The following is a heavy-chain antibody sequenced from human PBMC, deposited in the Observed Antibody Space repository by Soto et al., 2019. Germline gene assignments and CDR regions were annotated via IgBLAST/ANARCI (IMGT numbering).Heavy chain of an antibody. CDR2: IFFTGSA. V-gene: IGHV4-61*01. J-gene: IGHJ6*02. CDR1: GGSFSTGSYD. Sequence: SETLSLTCTVSGGSFSTGSYDWSWIRQPPGKGLEWIGKIFFTGSAHYNPSLRNRVTMSVDTSKDQFSLTLTSVTAADTAVYYCARDGHGMDVWGQGTTVTSP. CDR3: ARDGHGMDV.